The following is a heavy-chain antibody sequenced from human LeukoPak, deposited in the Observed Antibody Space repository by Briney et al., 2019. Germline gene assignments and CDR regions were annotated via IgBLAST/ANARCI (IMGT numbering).Heavy chain of an antibody. CDR3: AGGYSYALYYFDY. Sequence: SGTLSLTCAVSGVSISSSNWWSWVRQPPGKGLEWIGSIYYSGSTYYNPSLKSRVTISVDTSKNQFSLKLSSVTAADTAVYYCAGGYSYALYYFDYWGQGTLVTVSS. CDR1: GVSISSSNW. CDR2: IYYSGST. J-gene: IGHJ4*02. D-gene: IGHD5-18*01. V-gene: IGHV4-4*02.